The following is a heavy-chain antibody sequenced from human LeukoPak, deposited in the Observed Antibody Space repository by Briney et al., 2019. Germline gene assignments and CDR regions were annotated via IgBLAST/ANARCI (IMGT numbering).Heavy chain of an antibody. J-gene: IGHJ6*02. CDR2: ISGSGGST. V-gene: IGHV3-23*01. CDR1: GFTFNSYA. CDR3: AKDLSRLYYYYGMDV. Sequence: GGSLRLSCAASGFTFNSYAMSWVRQAPGKGLEWVSAISGSGGSTYYADSVKGRFTISRDNSKNTLYLQMNSLRAEDTAVYSCAKDLSRLYYYYGMDVWGQGTTVTVS.